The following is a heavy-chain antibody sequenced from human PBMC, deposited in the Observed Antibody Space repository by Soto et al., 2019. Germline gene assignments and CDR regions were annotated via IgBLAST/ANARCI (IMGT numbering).Heavy chain of an antibody. CDR2: ISSSSSTI. V-gene: IGHV3-48*01. Sequence: EVQLVESGGGLVQPGGSLRLSCAASGFTFSSYSMNWVRQAPGKGLEWVSYISSSSSTIYYADSVKGRFTISRDNAKNSQYLQMNSLRAEDTAVYYCARGGSGSYTSWFDPCGQGTLVTVSS. J-gene: IGHJ5*02. CDR3: ARGGSGSYTSWFDP. CDR1: GFTFSSYS. D-gene: IGHD3-10*01.